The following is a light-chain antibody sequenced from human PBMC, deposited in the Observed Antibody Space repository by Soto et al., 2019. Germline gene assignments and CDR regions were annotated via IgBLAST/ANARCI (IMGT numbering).Light chain of an antibody. CDR1: QSISSY. CDR2: AAS. V-gene: IGKV1-39*01. J-gene: IGKJ2*01. CDR3: QQSYSTRYT. Sequence: DIQMTQSPSSLSASVGDRVTITCRASQSISSYLNWYQQKPGKAPKLLIYAASSLQSGVPSRFSGSGSGTDFTLTISSLQTEDFAPYYCQQSYSTRYTFGQGTKLEIK.